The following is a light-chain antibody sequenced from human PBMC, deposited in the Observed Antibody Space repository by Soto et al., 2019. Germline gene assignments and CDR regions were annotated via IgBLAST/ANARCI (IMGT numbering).Light chain of an antibody. J-gene: IGKJ5*01. CDR2: AAS. CDR3: QQYENLPT. Sequence: DIQMTQSPPSLSASVGDRVTITCRASQTIDTFVNWYQQKPGRAPKLLIFAASNLEAGVPSRFRGSGSGTDFTFTISRLQPEDIATYYCQQYENLPTFGQGTRLESK. CDR1: QTIDTF. V-gene: IGKV1-33*01.